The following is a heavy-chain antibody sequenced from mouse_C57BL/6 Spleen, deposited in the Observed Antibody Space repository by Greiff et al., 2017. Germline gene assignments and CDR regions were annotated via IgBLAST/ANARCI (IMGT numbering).Heavy chain of an antibody. Sequence: EVHLVESGGDLVKPGGSLKLSCAASGFTFSSYGMSWVRQTPDKRLEWVATISSGGSYTYYPDSVKGRFTISRDNAKNTLYLQMSSLKSEDTAMYYCARHDGGYYFDYWGQGTTLTVSS. J-gene: IGHJ2*01. D-gene: IGHD1-1*02. CDR1: GFTFSSYG. CDR3: ARHDGGYYFDY. V-gene: IGHV5-6*01. CDR2: ISSGGSYT.